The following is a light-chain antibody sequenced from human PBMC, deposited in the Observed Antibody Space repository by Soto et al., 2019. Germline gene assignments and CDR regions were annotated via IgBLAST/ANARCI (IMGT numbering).Light chain of an antibody. CDR2: GAF. Sequence: EIVLTQSPGTLSLSPGERATLSCRASQSVSSSSLAWYQQRPGQAPRLLMYGAFRRATGIPDRFSGSGSGTDFTLTTSRLEPGDFVVYYCQQYDSSPITFGQGTRLEIK. CDR1: QSVSSSS. V-gene: IGKV3-20*01. J-gene: IGKJ5*01. CDR3: QQYDSSPIT.